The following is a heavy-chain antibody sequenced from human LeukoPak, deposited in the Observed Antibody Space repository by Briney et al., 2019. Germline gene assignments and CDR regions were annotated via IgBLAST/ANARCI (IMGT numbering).Heavy chain of an antibody. J-gene: IGHJ4*02. Sequence: GASGKVSCKASGYTFTSYAIHWVRQAPGQGLEWMGWITPSGGTNYPQKFQGRVAITWHTSIPTACMHLSRVPSDDTAVYYCARDRYGDGFAHLDYWGQGALVTVSS. CDR2: ITPSGGT. V-gene: IGHV1-2*02. D-gene: IGHD5-24*01. CDR3: ARDRYGDGFAHLDY. CDR1: GYTFTSYA.